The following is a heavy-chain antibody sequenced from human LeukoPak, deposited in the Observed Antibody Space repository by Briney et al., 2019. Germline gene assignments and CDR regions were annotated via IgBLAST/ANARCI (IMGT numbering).Heavy chain of an antibody. J-gene: IGHJ4*02. CDR1: GGSISSGDYY. CDR3: ARGEYYYGSGSYYLDY. Sequence: SETLSLTCTVSGGSISSGDYYWSWIRQPPGKGLEWIGYIYYGGSTYYNPSLKSRVTISVDTSKNQFSLKLSSVTAADTAVYYCARGEYYYGSGSYYLDYWGQGTLVTVSS. CDR2: IYYGGST. D-gene: IGHD3-10*01. V-gene: IGHV4-30-4*01.